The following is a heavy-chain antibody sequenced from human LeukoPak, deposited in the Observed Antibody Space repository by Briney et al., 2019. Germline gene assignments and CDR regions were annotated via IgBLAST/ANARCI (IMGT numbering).Heavy chain of an antibody. CDR2: INHSGST. CDR3: ARATRRGVYYRSGSYFDY. CDR1: GGSFSGYY. Sequence: SETLSLTCAVYGGSFSGYYWSWIRQPPGKGLEWIGEINHSGSTNYNPSLKSRVTISVDTSKNQFSLKLSSVTAADTAVYYCARATRRGVYYRSGSYFDYWGQGTLVTVSS. V-gene: IGHV4-34*01. J-gene: IGHJ4*02. D-gene: IGHD3-10*01.